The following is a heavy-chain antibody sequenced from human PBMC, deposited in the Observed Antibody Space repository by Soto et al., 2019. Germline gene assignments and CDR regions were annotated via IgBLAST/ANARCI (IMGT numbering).Heavy chain of an antibody. CDR2: ISGSGSNT. J-gene: IGHJ4*02. V-gene: IGHV3-23*01. Sequence: EVELLQSGGGLVQPGGSLRLSCVASGFTFNKHALAWVRQAPGKGLEWVSAISGSGSNTYDADSVKGRFTISSDNSNNTRYLQTTSLRAVDTAIYYCARTSGVITVISAFDHWGQGTPVTVSS. D-gene: IGHD3-16*01. CDR3: ARTSGVITVISAFDH. CDR1: GFTFNKHA.